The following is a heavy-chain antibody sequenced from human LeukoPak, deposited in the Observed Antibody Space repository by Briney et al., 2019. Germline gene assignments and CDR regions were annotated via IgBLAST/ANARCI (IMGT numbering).Heavy chain of an antibody. Sequence: ASVKVSCKASGYTFTSYDINWVRQATGQGLEWMGWMNPNSGNTGYAQKFQGRVTMTRNTSISTAYMELSSLRSEDTAVYYCARAPLIYDYVWGSYRSNYYYYYMDVWGKGTTVTISS. CDR3: ARAPLIYDYVWGSYRSNYYYYYMDV. D-gene: IGHD3-16*02. J-gene: IGHJ6*03. CDR1: GYTFTSYD. CDR2: MNPNSGNT. V-gene: IGHV1-8*01.